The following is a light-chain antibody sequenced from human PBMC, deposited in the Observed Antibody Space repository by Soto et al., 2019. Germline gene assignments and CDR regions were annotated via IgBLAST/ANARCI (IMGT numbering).Light chain of an antibody. J-gene: IGKJ3*01. V-gene: IGKV3-15*01. CDR1: QSVNSN. Sequence: EIMMTQSPVTLSVSPGERATLSCRASQSVNSNLAWYQQKPGQAPRLLIYGASTRATGIPASFIGNGAGTEFTLTASSLQPEDFADDYCQQYNNWPFTFGPGTKVHIK. CDR2: GAS. CDR3: QQYNNWPFT.